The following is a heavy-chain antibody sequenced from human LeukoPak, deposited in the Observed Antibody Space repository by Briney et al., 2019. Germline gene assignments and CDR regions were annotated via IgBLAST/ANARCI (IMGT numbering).Heavy chain of an antibody. Sequence: SETLSLTCTVSGGSISSSSYYWGWIRQPPGKGLEWIGSIYYGGSTYYNPSLKSRVTISVDTSKTQFSLKLSSVTAADTAVYYCARTYPVYYGMDVWGQGTTVTVSS. D-gene: IGHD3-16*01. CDR3: ARTYPVYYGMDV. CDR1: GGSISSSSYY. CDR2: IYYGGST. J-gene: IGHJ6*02. V-gene: IGHV4-39*07.